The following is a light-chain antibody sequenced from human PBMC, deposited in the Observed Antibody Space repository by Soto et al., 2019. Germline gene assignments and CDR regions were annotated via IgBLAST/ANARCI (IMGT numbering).Light chain of an antibody. CDR3: QHSHSTPWT. V-gene: IGKV1-39*01. J-gene: IGKJ1*01. CDR1: QSISSY. Sequence: DIQMTQTPSSLSASVEDRVTITCRASQSISSYLNWYQQKPGKAPKLLIYAASSLQSGVPSRFSGRGSGTDFTLTISSLQPEDFATYYCQHSHSTPWTFGQGTKV. CDR2: AAS.